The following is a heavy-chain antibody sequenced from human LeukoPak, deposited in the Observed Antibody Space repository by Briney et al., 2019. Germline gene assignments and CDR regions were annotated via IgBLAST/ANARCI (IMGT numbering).Heavy chain of an antibody. J-gene: IGHJ5*02. Sequence: ASVKVSCKASGCTFTGYYIHWVRQAPGQGLEWMGWINPNSGGTNYAQKFQGRVTMTRDTSISTAYMELSRLRSDDTAVYYCARYCSSTRCSIYNWFDPWGQGTLVTVSS. CDR2: INPNSGGT. V-gene: IGHV1-2*02. CDR1: GCTFTGYY. CDR3: ARYCSSTRCSIYNWFDP. D-gene: IGHD2-2*01.